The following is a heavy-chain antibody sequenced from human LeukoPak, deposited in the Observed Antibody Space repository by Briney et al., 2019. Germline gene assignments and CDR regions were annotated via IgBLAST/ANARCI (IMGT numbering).Heavy chain of an antibody. CDR2: IYNDGNT. Sequence: PGGSLRLSCAVSGFSVSTNHMSWVRQAPGKRLEWVSVIYNDGNTYYTDSAKGRFTISRDNSKNTVFLQMNSLRAEDTAVYYCARDREVVTAKAQMDVWGKGTTVTVSS. CDR1: GFSVSTNH. V-gene: IGHV3-53*01. J-gene: IGHJ6*04. D-gene: IGHD2-21*02. CDR3: ARDREVVTAKAQMDV.